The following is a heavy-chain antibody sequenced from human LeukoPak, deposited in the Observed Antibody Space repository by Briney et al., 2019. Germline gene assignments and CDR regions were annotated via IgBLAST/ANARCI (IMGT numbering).Heavy chain of an antibody. CDR3: VKVFYDILAAYWGGGDY. CDR2: ISSNGGST. CDR1: GFTFSSYA. J-gene: IGHJ4*02. Sequence: GGSLRLSCSASGFTFSSYAMHWVRQAPGKGLEYVSAISSNGGSTYYADSVKGRFTISRDNSKNTLYLQMSSLRADDTAVYYCVKVFYDILAAYWGGGDYWGQGTLVTVSS. V-gene: IGHV3-64D*06. D-gene: IGHD3-9*01.